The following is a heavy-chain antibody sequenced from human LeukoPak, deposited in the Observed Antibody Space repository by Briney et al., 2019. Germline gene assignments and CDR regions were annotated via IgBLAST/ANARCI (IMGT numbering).Heavy chain of an antibody. CDR1: GGSTSSYY. J-gene: IGHJ3*02. V-gene: IGHV4-4*07. D-gene: IGHD3-22*01. CDR2: IYTSGST. Sequence: PSETLSLTCTVSGGSTSSYYWSWIRQPAGKGLEWIGRIYTSGSTNYNPSLKSRVTMSVDTSKNQFSLKLSSVTAADTAVYYCARDMYYDSSGYYYRDNAFDIWGQGTMVTVSS. CDR3: ARDMYYDSSGYYYRDNAFDI.